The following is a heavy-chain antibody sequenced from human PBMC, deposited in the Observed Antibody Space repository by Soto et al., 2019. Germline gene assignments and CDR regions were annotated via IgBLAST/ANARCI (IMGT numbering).Heavy chain of an antibody. D-gene: IGHD1-7*01. Sequence: SETLSLTCTVSGGSISSSTHYWGWIRQPPGKGLEWIGSIYYSGSTYYNPSLKSRVTISVDTSKNQFSLKLSSVTAADTAVYYCARRTGTNYYYYYYGMDVWGQGTTVTVSS. V-gene: IGHV4-39*01. J-gene: IGHJ6*02. CDR3: ARRTGTNYYYYYYGMDV. CDR1: GGSISSSTHY. CDR2: IYYSGST.